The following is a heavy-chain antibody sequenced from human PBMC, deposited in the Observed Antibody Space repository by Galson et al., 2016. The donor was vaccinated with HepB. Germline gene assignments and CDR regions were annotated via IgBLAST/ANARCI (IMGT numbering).Heavy chain of an antibody. CDR2: IYYSGRT. CDR1: GGSISSFY. Sequence: SETLSLTCTVSGGSISSFYWSWIRQPPGKGLEWIGYIYYSGRTNYNPSLKSRLTISVDTSKNQFSLQLNSMTPEDTAGYYCARGASERRAFDIWGQGQMVTVSS. CDR3: ARGASERRAFDI. J-gene: IGHJ3*02. V-gene: IGHV4-59*12. D-gene: IGHD3-16*01.